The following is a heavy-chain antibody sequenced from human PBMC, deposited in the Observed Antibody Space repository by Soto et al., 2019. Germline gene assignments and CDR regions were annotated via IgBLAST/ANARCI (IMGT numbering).Heavy chain of an antibody. CDR1: GFIFSNYG. CDR2: IRGSGDDT. J-gene: IGHJ4*01. Sequence: TGGSLRLSCAASGFIFSNYGMSWVRQAPGKGLEWVSAIRGSGDDTYYADSVRGRFTISRDNSNSTLYMEMNSLRVEDTAVYFCAKGYWGSTHWSPADHWGQGTLVTVSS. V-gene: IGHV3-23*01. D-gene: IGHD1-1*01. CDR3: AKGYWGSTHWSPADH.